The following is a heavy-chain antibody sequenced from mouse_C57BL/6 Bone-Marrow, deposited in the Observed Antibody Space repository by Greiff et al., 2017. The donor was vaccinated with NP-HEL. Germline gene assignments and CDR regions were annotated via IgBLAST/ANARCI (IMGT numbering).Heavy chain of an antibody. J-gene: IGHJ1*03. Sequence: QVQLQQPGAELVKPGASVKMPCKASGYTFTSYWITWVKQRPGQGLEWIGDIYPGSGSTNYNEKFKSKAKLTVDTSSSTAYMQLSSLTSEDSAVYYCASIYYGYHWYFDVWGTGTTVTVSS. V-gene: IGHV1-55*01. CDR1: GYTFTSYW. D-gene: IGHD2-2*01. CDR2: IYPGSGST. CDR3: ASIYYGYHWYFDV.